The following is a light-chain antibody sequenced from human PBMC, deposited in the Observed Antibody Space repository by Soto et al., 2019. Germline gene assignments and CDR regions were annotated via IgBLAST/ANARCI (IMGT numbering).Light chain of an antibody. CDR3: CSYTTSNTRQIV. CDR2: DVS. Sequence: QSVLTQPASVSGSPGQSITISCTGTSSDVGGYNYVSWYQHHPGKAPKLMIYDVSNRPSGVSNLFSGSKSGNMASLTISGLQPEDEADYYCCSYTTSNTRQIVFGTGTKVTVL. V-gene: IGLV2-14*03. J-gene: IGLJ1*01. CDR1: SSDVGGYNY.